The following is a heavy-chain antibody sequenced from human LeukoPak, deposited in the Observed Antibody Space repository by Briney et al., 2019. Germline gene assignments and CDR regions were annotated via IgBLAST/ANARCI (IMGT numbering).Heavy chain of an antibody. D-gene: IGHD2-2*01. Sequence: PGGSLRLSCAASGFSFSRYSINWVRQAPGKGLEWLSHISSSGSTTYYADSVKGRFTISRDNTKNSLYLQMDSLRPEDTAVYYCASGLCSIGGCPREDYWGQGTLVTVSS. V-gene: IGHV3-48*04. CDR3: ASGLCSIGGCPREDY. CDR1: GFSFSRYS. CDR2: ISSSGSTT. J-gene: IGHJ4*02.